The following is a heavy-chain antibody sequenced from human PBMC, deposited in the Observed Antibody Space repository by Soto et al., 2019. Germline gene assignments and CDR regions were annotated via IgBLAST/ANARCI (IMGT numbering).Heavy chain of an antibody. CDR2: IGTAGDT. V-gene: IGHV3-13*01. J-gene: IGHJ6*02. CDR3: ARAGTVTTNPLGMDV. CDR1: GFTFSSYD. Sequence: GGSLRLSCAASGFTFSSYDMHWVRQATGKGLEWVSAIGTAGDTYYPGSVKGRFTISRENAKNSLYLQMNSLRAEDTAVYYCARAGTVTTNPLGMDVWGQGTTVTVSS. D-gene: IGHD4-4*01.